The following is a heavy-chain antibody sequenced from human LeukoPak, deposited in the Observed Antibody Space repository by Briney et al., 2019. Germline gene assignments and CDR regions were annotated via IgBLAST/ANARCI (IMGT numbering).Heavy chain of an antibody. CDR1: GFTFNKYW. Sequence: GGSLTLSCSASGFTFNKYWMSWIRQLPGQRLEWEANVNQDGTQKYYVDSVKGRFTNSRDNARNLLYLQMNSLRAEDTAVYYCVRDVSSGWAFDYWGHGTLVTVSS. CDR3: VRDVSSGWAFDY. J-gene: IGHJ4*01. D-gene: IGHD6-19*01. CDR2: VNQDGTQK. V-gene: IGHV3-7*01.